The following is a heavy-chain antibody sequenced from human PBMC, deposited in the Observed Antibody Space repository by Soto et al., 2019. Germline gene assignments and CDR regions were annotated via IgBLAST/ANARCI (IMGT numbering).Heavy chain of an antibody. CDR1: GFTFSSYS. CDR3: ADLSRYCTSSNCD. J-gene: IGHJ4*02. CDR2: IGTSAST. V-gene: IGHV3-23*01. Sequence: DVRLLESGGGLVHPGGSLRLSCAASGFTFSSYSMSWVRQAPGKGLEWVSTIGTSASTYYGDSVRGRFTISRDNARNTLYLQMNSLRAEDTAVYYCADLSRYCTSSNCDWGQGTLVDVAS. D-gene: IGHD2-2*01.